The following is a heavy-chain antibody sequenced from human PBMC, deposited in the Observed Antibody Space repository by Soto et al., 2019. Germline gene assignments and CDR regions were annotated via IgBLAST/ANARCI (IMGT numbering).Heavy chain of an antibody. CDR3: ARDADSSSSPGDWFDP. D-gene: IGHD6-13*01. CDR1: GGSFSGYY. Sequence: SETLSLTCAVYGGSFSGYYWSWIRQPPGKGLEWIGEINHSGSTNYNPSLKSRVTISVDTSKNQFSLKLSSVTAADTAVYYCARDADSSSSPGDWFDPWGQGTLVTVSS. V-gene: IGHV4-34*01. CDR2: INHSGST. J-gene: IGHJ5*02.